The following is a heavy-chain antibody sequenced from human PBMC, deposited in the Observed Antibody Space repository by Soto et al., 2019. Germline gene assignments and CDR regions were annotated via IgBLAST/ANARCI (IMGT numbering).Heavy chain of an antibody. D-gene: IGHD4-4*01. V-gene: IGHV4-39*07. CDR1: GGSISSSSYY. Sequence: SETLSLTCTVSGGSISSSSYYWGWIRQPPGKGLEWIGSIYYSGSTYYNPSLKSRVTISVDTSKNQFSLKLSSVTAADTAVYYGARAATTTDGVFDYWGQGTLVTVSS. CDR2: IYYSGST. CDR3: ARAATTTDGVFDY. J-gene: IGHJ4*02.